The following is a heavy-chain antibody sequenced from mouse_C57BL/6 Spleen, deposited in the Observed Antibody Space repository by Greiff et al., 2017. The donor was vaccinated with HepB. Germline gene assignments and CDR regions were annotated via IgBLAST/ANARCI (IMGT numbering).Heavy chain of an antibody. J-gene: IGHJ1*03. V-gene: IGHV3-6*01. CDR3: ARDPGYYGSSTGYFDV. CDR2: ISYDGSN. CDR1: GYSITSGYY. D-gene: IGHD1-1*01. Sequence: EVKLQESGPGLVKPSQSLSLTCSVTGYSITSGYYWNWIRQFPGNKLEWMGYISYDGSNNYNPSLKNRISITRDTSKNQFFLKLNSVTTEDTATYYCARDPGYYGSSTGYFDVWGTGTTVTVSS.